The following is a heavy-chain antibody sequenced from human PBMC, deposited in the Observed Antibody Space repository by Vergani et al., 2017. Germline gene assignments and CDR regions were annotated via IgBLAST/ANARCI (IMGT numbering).Heavy chain of an antibody. J-gene: IGHJ2*01. D-gene: IGHD1-26*01. CDR3: AKALGTSYYFDL. Sequence: EVQMLESGGGLVQPGGSLRLSCAASGFTFSNYAMTWVRQAPGKGLEWVSAIRGSGESVYYADSVEGRFTISRDNSKNTLYLQMNSLTAEDTAIYYCAKALGTSYYFDLWGRGTLVTVSS. CDR2: IRGSGESV. CDR1: GFTFSNYA. V-gene: IGHV3-23*01.